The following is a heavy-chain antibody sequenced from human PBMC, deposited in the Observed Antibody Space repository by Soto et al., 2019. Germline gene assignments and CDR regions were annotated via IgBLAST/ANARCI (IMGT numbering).Heavy chain of an antibody. Sequence: GGSLRLSCAASGFTFRSHGMHWVRQAPGKGLEWVAVIWDDGSDKRYADSVKGRFTVSRDNSKNTVFLQMSSLRAEDTAVYYCARDTQLNSDSSGYVGPWGPVTLFTVYS. V-gene: IGHV3-33*01. J-gene: IGHJ5*02. CDR2: IWDDGSDK. D-gene: IGHD3-22*01. CDR1: GFTFRSHG. CDR3: ARDTQLNSDSSGYVGP.